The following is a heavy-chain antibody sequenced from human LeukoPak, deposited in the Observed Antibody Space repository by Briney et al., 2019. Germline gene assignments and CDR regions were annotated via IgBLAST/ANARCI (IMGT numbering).Heavy chain of an antibody. CDR1: GYTFTGYY. CDR3: ASAPDDTSGYTR. Sequence: ASVKVSCKASGYTFTGYYMHWVRQAPGQGLEWMGWINPNSCGTNYVQKFQGTVTTTRETTIRTAYIEKSRLRSDNTAVYYCASAPDDTSGYTRWGQGTLVTVYS. V-gene: IGHV1-2*02. D-gene: IGHD3-22*01. CDR2: INPNSCGT. J-gene: IGHJ4*02.